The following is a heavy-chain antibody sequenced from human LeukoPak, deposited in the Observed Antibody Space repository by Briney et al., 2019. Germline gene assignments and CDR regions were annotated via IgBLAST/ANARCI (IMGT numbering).Heavy chain of an antibody. Sequence: PSETLSLTCTVSGDSISSGVYYWSWIRQSAGRELEWIGRVYVGGDTNYNPSLKSRVTISVDTSKNQFSLKLSSVTAADTAVYYCARGGSGSYNNYYYYGMDVWGQGTTVTVSS. J-gene: IGHJ6*02. CDR2: VYVGGDT. V-gene: IGHV4-61*10. D-gene: IGHD3-10*01. CDR1: GDSISSGVYY. CDR3: ARGGSGSYNNYYYYGMDV.